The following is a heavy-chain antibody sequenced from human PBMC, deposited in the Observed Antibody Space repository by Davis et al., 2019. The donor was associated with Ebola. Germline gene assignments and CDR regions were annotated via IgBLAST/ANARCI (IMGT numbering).Heavy chain of an antibody. CDR1: GGTFSSYA. CDR3: ARVWDCTNGVCYYYYGMDV. CDR2: IIPIFGTA. Sequence: SVKVSCKASGGTFSSYAISWVRQAPGQGLEWMGGIIPIFGTANYAQKFQGRVTITADESTSTAYMELSSLRSEDTAVYYCARVWDCTNGVCYYYYGMDVWGQGTTVTVSS. J-gene: IGHJ6*02. D-gene: IGHD2-8*01. V-gene: IGHV1-69*13.